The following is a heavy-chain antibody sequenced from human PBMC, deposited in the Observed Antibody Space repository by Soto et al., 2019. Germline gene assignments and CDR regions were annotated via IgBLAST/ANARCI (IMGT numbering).Heavy chain of an antibody. J-gene: IGHJ4*01. CDR3: ARDHSGGNFRPTYYFDY. D-gene: IGHD2-15*01. CDR1: GFTFSSYD. V-gene: IGHV3-13*01. CDR2: IGTAGDT. Sequence: GGSLRLSCAASGFTFSSYDMHWVRQATGKGLEWVSAIGTAGDTYYPGSVKGRFTISRENAKNSLYLQMNSLRAEDTAVYYCARDHSGGNFRPTYYFDYWGQGTLVTVS.